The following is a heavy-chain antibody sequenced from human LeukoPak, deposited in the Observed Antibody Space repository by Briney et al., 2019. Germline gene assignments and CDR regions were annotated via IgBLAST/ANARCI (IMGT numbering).Heavy chain of an antibody. CDR1: GFTVSSNY. CDR3: LGYCSGGSCYSGGY. V-gene: IGHV3-23*01. Sequence: GGSLRLSCAASGFTVSSNYMSWVRQAPGKGLEWVSAITPTAGNTYYADSVKGRFTISRDTSKNTQFLQMNSLRAEDTAVYYCLGYCSGGSCYSGGYWGQGTLVTVSS. J-gene: IGHJ4*02. D-gene: IGHD2-15*01. CDR2: ITPTAGNT.